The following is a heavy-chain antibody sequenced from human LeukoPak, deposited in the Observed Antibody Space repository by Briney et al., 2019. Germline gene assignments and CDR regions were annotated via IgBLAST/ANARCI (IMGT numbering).Heavy chain of an antibody. CDR1: GYTFTSYG. CDR3: ARNPVDYGYFDY. D-gene: IGHD4-17*01. J-gene: IGHJ4*02. Sequence: ASVKVSCKASGYTFTSYGISWVRQAPGQGLEWMGWISAYNGNTNYAQKFQGRVTITADESTSTAYMELSSLRSEDTAVYYCARNPVDYGYFDYWGQGTLVTVSS. V-gene: IGHV1-18*01. CDR2: ISAYNGNT.